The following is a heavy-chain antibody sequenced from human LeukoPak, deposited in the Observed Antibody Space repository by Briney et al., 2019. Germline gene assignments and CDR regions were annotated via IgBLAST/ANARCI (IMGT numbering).Heavy chain of an antibody. Sequence: QTGGSLRRSCAASGFTFSSYAMSWVRQAPGKGLEWVSAISGSGGSTYYADSVKGRFTISRDNSKNTLYLQMNSLRAEDTAVYYCAKVSGSGGTKYQPFDYWGQGTLVTVSS. CDR2: ISGSGGST. CDR3: AKVSGSGGTKYQPFDY. D-gene: IGHD2-15*01. J-gene: IGHJ4*02. V-gene: IGHV3-23*01. CDR1: GFTFSSYA.